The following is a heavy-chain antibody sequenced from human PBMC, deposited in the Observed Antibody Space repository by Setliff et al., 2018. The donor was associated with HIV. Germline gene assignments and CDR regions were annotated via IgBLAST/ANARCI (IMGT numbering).Heavy chain of an antibody. CDR1: GFTFSNYA. V-gene: IGHV3-23*01. CDR3: ARDLDPYFAMAV. Sequence: PGGSLRLSCAASGFTFSNYAMGWVRQVPGKGLEWVASISNTGRNTYYGDSVKGRFTISADTSKNTLYLQMTRLSAEDTAVYYCARDLDPYFAMAVWGQGTTVTVSS. CDR2: ISNTGRNT. J-gene: IGHJ6*02.